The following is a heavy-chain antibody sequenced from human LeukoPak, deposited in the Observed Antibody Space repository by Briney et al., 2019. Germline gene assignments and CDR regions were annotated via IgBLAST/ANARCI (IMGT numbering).Heavy chain of an antibody. CDR2: LHPTGST. CDR3: ARKLRWLQPYFDY. CDR1: GGSMSNYY. V-gene: IGHV4-4*07. Sequence: KPSETLSLTCTVSGGSMSNYYWGWIRQPAEKGLEWIGRLHPTGSTNYNPSLKSRVTMSQDTSKKQFSLKLTSVTAADTAVCYCARKLRWLQPYFDYWGQGTLVTVSS. D-gene: IGHD5-24*01. J-gene: IGHJ4*02.